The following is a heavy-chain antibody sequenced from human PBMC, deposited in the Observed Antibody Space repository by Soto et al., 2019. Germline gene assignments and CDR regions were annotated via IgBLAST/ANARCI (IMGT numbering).Heavy chain of an antibody. V-gene: IGHV4-30-4*01. D-gene: IGHD3-22*01. J-gene: IGHJ4*02. CDR2: IYYSGST. CDR1: GGSITSDHYY. CDR3: ARVKGGDYYDSSGYFFDS. Sequence: SETLSLTCTVSGGSITSDHYYWSWIRQPPWKGLEWIGYIYYSGSTYYNPSLKSRVIISIDMSKNQFSLKLSSVTAADTAVYYCARVKGGDYYDSSGYFFDSWGQXTLVTAS.